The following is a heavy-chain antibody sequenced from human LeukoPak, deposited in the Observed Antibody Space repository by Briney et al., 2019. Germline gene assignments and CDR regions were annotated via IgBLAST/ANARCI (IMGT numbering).Heavy chain of an antibody. CDR3: ARDRLYCSGRSCYSVNWFDP. J-gene: IGHJ5*02. V-gene: IGHV4-30-2*01. CDR2: IYHSGST. CDR1: GGSISSGGYS. Sequence: SETLSLTFAVSGGSISSGGYSWSWIRQPPGKGLEWIGYIYHSGSTYYNPSLKSRVTISVDTSKSQFSLKLSSVTAADTAVYYCARDRLYCSGRSCYSVNWFDPWGQGTLVTVSS. D-gene: IGHD2-15*01.